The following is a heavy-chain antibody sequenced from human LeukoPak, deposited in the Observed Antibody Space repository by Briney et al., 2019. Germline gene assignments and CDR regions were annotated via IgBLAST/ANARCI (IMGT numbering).Heavy chain of an antibody. CDR3: AKYTSLRFLEWMGDRFDY. CDR2: ISGSGGST. D-gene: IGHD3-3*01. V-gene: IGHV3-23*01. Sequence: SGGSLRLSCAASGFTFSSYAMSWVRQAPGKGLEWVSAISGSGGSTYYADSVKGRFTISRDNSKNTLYLQMNSLRAEDTAVYYCAKYTSLRFLEWMGDRFDYWGQGTLVTVSS. J-gene: IGHJ4*02. CDR1: GFTFSSYA.